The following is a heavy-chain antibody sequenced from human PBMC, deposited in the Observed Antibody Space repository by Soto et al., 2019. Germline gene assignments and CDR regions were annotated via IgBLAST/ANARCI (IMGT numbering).Heavy chain of an antibody. J-gene: IGHJ6*02. V-gene: IGHV4-34*01. Sequence: SETLSLTCAVYGGSFSGYYWSWIRQPPGKGLEWIGEINHSGSTNYNPSLKSRVTISVDTSKNQFSLKLASVTAADTAGYYCARGFSSVSMDAWGQGTTVTVSS. CDR3: ARGFSSVSMDA. CDR1: GGSFSGYY. CDR2: INHSGST. D-gene: IGHD6-19*01.